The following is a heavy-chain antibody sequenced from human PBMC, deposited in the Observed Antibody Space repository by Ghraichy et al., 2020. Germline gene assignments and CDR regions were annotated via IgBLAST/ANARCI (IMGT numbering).Heavy chain of an antibody. CDR2: INHIGIT. Sequence: SETLSLTCAVYTESFSGYYWSWIRQPPGKGLEWIGEINHIGITNYRPSLKSRGTISVDTSKNQVSLNLSSVTAADTAVYYCARGVFCNGGSCYSRAFDIWGQGPMVVVSS. V-gene: IGHV4-34*01. CDR1: TESFSGYY. CDR3: ARGVFCNGGSCYSRAFDI. D-gene: IGHD2-15*01. J-gene: IGHJ3*02.